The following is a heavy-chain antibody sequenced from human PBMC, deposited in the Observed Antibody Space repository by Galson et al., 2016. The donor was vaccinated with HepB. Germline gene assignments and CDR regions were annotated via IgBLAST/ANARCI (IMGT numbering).Heavy chain of an antibody. Sequence: SLRLSCAASEFSFSYYGMHWVRQAAGKGLEWVAADSMDGRRKFYADSVKGRFTISRDNSNNMLFLQMSSLRADDTAVYYCAKRHEYCPAVGCSVDYWGQGTLVSVSS. D-gene: IGHD2/OR15-2a*01. CDR1: EFSFSYYG. CDR3: AKRHEYCPAVGCSVDY. J-gene: IGHJ4*02. CDR2: DSMDGRRK. V-gene: IGHV3-30*18.